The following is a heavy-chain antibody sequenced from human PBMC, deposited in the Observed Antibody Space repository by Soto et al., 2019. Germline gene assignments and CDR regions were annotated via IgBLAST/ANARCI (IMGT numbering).Heavy chain of an antibody. D-gene: IGHD2-2*01. CDR3: AKEMLASISRTFDY. CDR1: GFTFNNFG. J-gene: IGHJ4*02. Sequence: PGGSLRLSCVTSGFTFNNFGMKWVRQAPGKGLEWVSSISASGFNKYYADSVKGRFTISRDDSKNTLYLQINSLRAEDTATYYCAKEMLASISRTFDYWGQGTLVTVSS. V-gene: IGHV3-23*01. CDR2: ISASGFNK.